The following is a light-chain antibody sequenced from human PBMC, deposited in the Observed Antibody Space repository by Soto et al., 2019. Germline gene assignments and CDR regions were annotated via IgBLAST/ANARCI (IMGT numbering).Light chain of an antibody. V-gene: IGKV1-5*03. CDR3: QQLGET. J-gene: IGKJ3*01. CDR2: KAS. Sequence: DIQMTQSPSTLSAAVGDRVTITCRASQSISSWLAWYQQKPGKATKLLIYKASSLESGVPSRFSGSGSGTEFTLTISSLQPEDFATYYCQQLGETFGPGTTVDIK. CDR1: QSISSW.